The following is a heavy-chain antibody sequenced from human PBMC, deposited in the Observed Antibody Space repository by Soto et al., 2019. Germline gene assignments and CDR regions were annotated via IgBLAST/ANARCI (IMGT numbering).Heavy chain of an antibody. CDR3: ARGGSATLLSSYYYHGMDV. V-gene: IGHV1-2*04. Sequence: ASVKVSCKASGYTFTGYYMHWVRQAPGQGLEWMGWINPNSGGTNYAQKFQGWVTMTRDTSISTAYMELSRLRSDDTAVYYCARGGSATLLSSYYYHGMDVWGQGTTVTVSS. CDR2: INPNSGGT. D-gene: IGHD3-10*01. J-gene: IGHJ6*02. CDR1: GYTFTGYY.